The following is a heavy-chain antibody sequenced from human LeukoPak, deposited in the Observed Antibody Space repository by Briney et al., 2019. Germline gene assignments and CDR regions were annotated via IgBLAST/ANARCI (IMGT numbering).Heavy chain of an antibody. D-gene: IGHD2-2*01. J-gene: IGHJ4*02. CDR1: GFTFNNYG. CDR2: ISYDGRNI. CDR3: AKGPLRGTAAAIEY. Sequence: GKSLRLSCAASGFTFNNYGMHWVRRAPGKGLEWVAVISYDGRNIHYPDSVKGRFTISRDISTDTLWLQMDSLRTEDTAVYYFAKGPLRGTAAAIEYWGQGTLVTVSS. V-gene: IGHV3-30*18.